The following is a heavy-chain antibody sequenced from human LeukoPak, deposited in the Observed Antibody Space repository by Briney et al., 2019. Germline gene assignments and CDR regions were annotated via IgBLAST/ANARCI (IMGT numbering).Heavy chain of an antibody. Sequence: GGSLRLSCAASGFTFSSYSMNWVRQAPGKGLEWVSAISGSGGSTYYADSVKGRFTISRDNSKNTLYLQMNSLRAEDTAVYYCTKGVLGYSVPFLDCWGQGALVTVSS. CDR1: GFTFSSYS. D-gene: IGHD3-10*02. CDR2: ISGSGGST. CDR3: TKGVLGYSVPFLDC. V-gene: IGHV3-23*01. J-gene: IGHJ4*02.